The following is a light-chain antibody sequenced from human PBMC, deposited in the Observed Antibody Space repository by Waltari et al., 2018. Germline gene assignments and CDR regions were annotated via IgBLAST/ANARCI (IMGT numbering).Light chain of an antibody. CDR1: TSDVGSYNL. V-gene: IGLV2-23*02. CDR3: CSYGGASIRV. CDR2: EVR. J-gene: IGLJ2*01. Sequence: QSALTQPASVSGSPGQSITISCIGTTSDVGSYNLVSWYRQHPGEAPKLIIYEVRKRPSGVSDRFSGSKSGNTASLTISGLQAEDEADYYCCSYGGASIRVFGGGTKLTVL.